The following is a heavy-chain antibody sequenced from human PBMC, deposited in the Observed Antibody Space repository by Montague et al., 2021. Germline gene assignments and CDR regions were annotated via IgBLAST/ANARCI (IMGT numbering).Heavy chain of an antibody. CDR2: IRSSGGP. J-gene: IGHJ4*01. CDR1: GGSVNGYY. V-gene: IGHV4-59*02. Sequence: SETLSLTCSVSGGSVNGYYWNWIRQPGGKGLERSLHIRSSGGPNYNPYCKGRLATSLDRHRNQFSLELRFVTAADTAIYFCGRDYWGSIDYWGHGILVTV. D-gene: IGHD7-27*01. CDR3: GRDYWGSIDY.